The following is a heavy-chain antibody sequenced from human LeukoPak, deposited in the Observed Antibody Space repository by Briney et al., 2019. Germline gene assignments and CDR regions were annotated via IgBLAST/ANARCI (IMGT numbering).Heavy chain of an antibody. V-gene: IGHV5-51*01. J-gene: IGHJ4*02. CDR1: GYSFTSYW. Sequence: GSSLKISCTGSGYSFTSYWIGWVRQMPGKGLEWMGIIYPGDSNTRYSPSFQGQVTISADKSISTAYLQWSSLKASDTAMYYCARLGDTAMDYFDYWGQGALVTVSS. CDR3: ARLGDTAMDYFDY. D-gene: IGHD5-18*01. CDR2: IYPGDSNT.